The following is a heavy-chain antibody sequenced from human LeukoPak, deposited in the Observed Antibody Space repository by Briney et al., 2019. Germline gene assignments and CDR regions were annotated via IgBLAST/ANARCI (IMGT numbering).Heavy chain of an antibody. D-gene: IGHD3-22*01. V-gene: IGHV1-2*02. CDR1: GYTFTNYG. CDR3: ARDSDSTPYYYYYMDV. J-gene: IGHJ6*03. Sequence: GASVKVSCKASGYTFTNYGISWVRQAPGQGLEWMGWINPNSGGTNYAQKFQGRVTMTRDTSISTAYMELSRLRSDDTAVYYCARDSDSTPYYYYYMDVWGKGTTVTVSS. CDR2: INPNSGGT.